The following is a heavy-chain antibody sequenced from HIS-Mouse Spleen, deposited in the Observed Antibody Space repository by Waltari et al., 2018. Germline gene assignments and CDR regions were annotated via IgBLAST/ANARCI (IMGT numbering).Heavy chain of an antibody. V-gene: IGHV4-39*07. CDR3: AREIPYSSSWYDWYFDL. CDR1: GGSISSSSYY. D-gene: IGHD6-13*01. CDR2: IYYSWGT. J-gene: IGHJ2*01. Sequence: QLQLQESGPGLVKPSETLSLTCTVSGGSISSSSYYWGWIRPPPGKGLEWIGSIYYSWGTYYNPSLRSRVTMSVDTSKNQCSRKLSSVTAAETAVYYCAREIPYSSSWYDWYFDLWGRGTLVTVSS.